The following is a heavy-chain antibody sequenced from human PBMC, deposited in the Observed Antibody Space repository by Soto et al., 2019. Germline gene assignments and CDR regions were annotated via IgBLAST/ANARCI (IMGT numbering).Heavy chain of an antibody. D-gene: IGHD3-10*01. CDR2: ISGSGGNT. CDR3: AKGREGFGNDAFDI. CDR1: GFTFSSYA. J-gene: IGHJ3*02. Sequence: EVQLLESGGGLVQPGGSLTPSCAASGFTFSSYAMSWVRQAPGKGLEWVSGISGSGGNTYYADSVKGRFTISRDNSKNTLYLRMNTLRAEDTAVYYCAKGREGFGNDAFDIWGQGTMVTVSS. V-gene: IGHV3-23*01.